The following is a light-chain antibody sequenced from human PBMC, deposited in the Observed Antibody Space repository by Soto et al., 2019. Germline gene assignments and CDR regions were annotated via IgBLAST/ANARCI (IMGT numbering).Light chain of an antibody. Sequence: EIVLTQSPGTLSLSPGERATLSCRASQSVSSSYLAWYQQKPGQAPRLLIYGASSRATGIPDRFSGSGSGTDFTLTISRLEPDDFTVYYCQQHSDWPLTFGGGTRVEI. J-gene: IGKJ4*01. CDR3: QQHSDWPLT. V-gene: IGKV3-20*01. CDR2: GAS. CDR1: QSVSSSY.